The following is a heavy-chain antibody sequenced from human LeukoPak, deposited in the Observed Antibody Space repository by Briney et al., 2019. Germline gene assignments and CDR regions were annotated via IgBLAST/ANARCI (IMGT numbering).Heavy chain of an antibody. V-gene: IGHV4-34*01. CDR3: ARVFCSGGSCKPYYFDY. J-gene: IGHJ4*02. D-gene: IGHD2-15*01. CDR2: INHSGST. CDR1: GGSFSGYY. Sequence: SETQSLTCAVYGGSFSGYYWSWIRQPPGKGLEWIGEINHSGSTNYNPSLKSRVTISVDTSKNQFSLKLSSVTAADTAVYYCARVFCSGGSCKPYYFDYWGQGTLVTVSS.